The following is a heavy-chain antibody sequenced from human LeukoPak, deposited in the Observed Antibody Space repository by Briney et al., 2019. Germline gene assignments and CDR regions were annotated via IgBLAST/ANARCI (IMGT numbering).Heavy chain of an antibody. Sequence: ASVKVSCKASGYTFTGYYIHWVRQAPGQGLEWMGWINPNSGGTNYAQKFQGRVTMTRDTSISTAYMELSRLRSDDTAVYYCARGSYYDFWSGPLDFDYWGQGTLVTVSS. D-gene: IGHD3-3*01. J-gene: IGHJ4*02. CDR1: GYTFTGYY. CDR2: INPNSGGT. CDR3: ARGSYYDFWSGPLDFDY. V-gene: IGHV1-2*02.